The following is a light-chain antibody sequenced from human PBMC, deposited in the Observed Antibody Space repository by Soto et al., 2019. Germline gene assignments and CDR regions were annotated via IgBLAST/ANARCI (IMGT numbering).Light chain of an antibody. V-gene: IGKV1-5*03. Sequence: DIPMTQSPSTLSASVGDRVTITCRASQSISNWLAWYQQKPGKAPKLLIYKTSNLDSGVPSRFSGSGSGTEFSLTISSLQPDDFATYYCQQYKSFSLTCGGGTRVDVK. CDR1: QSISNW. CDR2: KTS. CDR3: QQYKSFSLT. J-gene: IGKJ4*01.